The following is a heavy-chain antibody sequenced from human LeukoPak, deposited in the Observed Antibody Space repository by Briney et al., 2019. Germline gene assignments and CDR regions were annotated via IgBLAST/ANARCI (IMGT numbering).Heavy chain of an antibody. CDR2: IYYSGST. CDR1: GGSISSSSYY. CDR3: ARVTVNGGSYTHDDAFDI. Sequence: NTSETLSLTCTVSGGSISSSSYYWGWIRQPPGKGLEWIGSIYYSGSTYYNPSLKSRVTISVDTSKNQFSLKLSSVTAADTAVYYCARVTVNGGSYTHDDAFDIWGQGTMVTVSS. D-gene: IGHD1-26*01. J-gene: IGHJ3*02. V-gene: IGHV4-39*07.